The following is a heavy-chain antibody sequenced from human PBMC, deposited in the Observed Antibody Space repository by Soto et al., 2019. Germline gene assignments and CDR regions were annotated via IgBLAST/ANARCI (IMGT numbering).Heavy chain of an antibody. CDR2: IYYSGST. Sequence: PSETLSLTCTVSGDSISSYYWSWIRQSPGKGLEWIGYIYYSGSTNYNPSLKSRVTISVDTSKNQFSLRLSSVTAADTAVYYCARRGGSDSPHPRNFFDDWGQGTLVTVSS. J-gene: IGHJ4*02. V-gene: IGHV4-59*12. CDR1: GDSISSYY. CDR3: ARRGGSDSPHPRNFFDD. D-gene: IGHD3-10*01.